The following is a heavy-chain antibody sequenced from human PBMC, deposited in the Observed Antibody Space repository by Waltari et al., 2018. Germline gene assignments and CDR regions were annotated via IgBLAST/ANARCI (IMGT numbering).Heavy chain of an antibody. CDR3: ARGFTVTTALVEAFDI. CDR1: GFTFSSYA. CDR2: ISYDGSNK. Sequence: QVQLVESGGGVVQPGRSLRLSCAASGFTFSSYAMHWVRQAPGKGLEWVAVISYDGSNKYYADSVKGRFTISRDNSKNTLYLQMNSLRAEDTAVYYCARGFTVTTALVEAFDIWGQGTMVTVSS. V-gene: IGHV3-30-3*01. J-gene: IGHJ3*02. D-gene: IGHD4-17*01.